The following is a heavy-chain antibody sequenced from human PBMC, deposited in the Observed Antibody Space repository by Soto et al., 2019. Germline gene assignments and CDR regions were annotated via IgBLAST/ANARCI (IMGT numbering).Heavy chain of an antibody. V-gene: IGHV4-4*07. CDR1: GDSMSSYY. J-gene: IGHJ4*02. D-gene: IGHD6-19*01. CDR3: AREGSSGRYYFDH. Sequence: SETLSLTCTVSGDSMSSYYWNWIRQPAGKGLEWIGRIYSSGSTNYNSSLKSRITMSVDTSKNQFSLNLSFVTAADTAVYYCAREGSSGRYYFDHWGQGTLVTVSS. CDR2: IYSSGST.